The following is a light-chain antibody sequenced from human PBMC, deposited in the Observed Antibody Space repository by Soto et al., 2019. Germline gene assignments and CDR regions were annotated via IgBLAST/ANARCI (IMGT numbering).Light chain of an antibody. J-gene: IGKJ1*01. Sequence: DIQMTQSPSTLSASVGDRVTITCRASQSISSWLAWYQQKPGKAPNLLIYEASRLESAVPSRFSGSESGTEFTLTINSMQPDDFATYFCQQYSSYPETFGQGTKVEIK. CDR2: EAS. CDR1: QSISSW. CDR3: QQYSSYPET. V-gene: IGKV1-5*03.